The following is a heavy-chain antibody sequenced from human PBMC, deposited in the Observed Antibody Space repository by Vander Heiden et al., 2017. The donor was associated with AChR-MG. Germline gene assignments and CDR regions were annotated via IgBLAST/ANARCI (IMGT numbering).Heavy chain of an antibody. D-gene: IGHD6-19*01. CDR1: GFTFDDYT. V-gene: IGHV3-43*01. CDR3: AKDHAGLIAVAGRSSPFFGMDV. CDR2: ISWDGGST. Sequence: EVQLVESGGVVVQPGGSLRLSCAASGFTFDDYTMHWVGQAPGKGLEWVSLISWDGGSTYYADSVKGRFTISRDNSKNSLYLQMNSLRTEDTALYYGAKDHAGLIAVAGRSSPFFGMDVWGQGTTVTVSS. J-gene: IGHJ6*02.